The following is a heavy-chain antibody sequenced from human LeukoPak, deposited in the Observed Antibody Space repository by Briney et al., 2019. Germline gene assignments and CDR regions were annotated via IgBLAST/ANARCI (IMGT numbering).Heavy chain of an antibody. CDR3: AIQHVVVVAPEQLDY. CDR1: GFTFSSYS. V-gene: IGHV3-23*01. D-gene: IGHD2-15*01. CDR2: ISGSGGST. Sequence: PGGSLRLSCAASGFTFSSYSMNWVRQAPGKGLEWVSAISGSGGSTYYADSVKGRFTISRDNSKNTLYLQMNSLRAEDTAVYYCAIQHVVVVAPEQLDYWGQGTLVTVSS. J-gene: IGHJ4*02.